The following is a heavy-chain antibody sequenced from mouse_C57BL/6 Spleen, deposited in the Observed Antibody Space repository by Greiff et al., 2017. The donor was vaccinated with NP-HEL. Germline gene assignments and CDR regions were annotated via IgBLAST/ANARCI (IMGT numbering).Heavy chain of an antibody. CDR1: GYTFTSYW. V-gene: IGHV1-52*01. J-gene: IGHJ1*03. CDR3: ARPGNYWYFDV. Sequence: VQLQQPGAELVRPGSSVKLSCKASGYTFTSYWMHWVKQRPIQGLEWIGNIDPSDSETHYNQKFKDKATLTVDKSSSTAYMQLSSLTSEDSAVYYCARPGNYWYFDVWGTGTTVTVSS. CDR2: IDPSDSET. D-gene: IGHD2-1*01.